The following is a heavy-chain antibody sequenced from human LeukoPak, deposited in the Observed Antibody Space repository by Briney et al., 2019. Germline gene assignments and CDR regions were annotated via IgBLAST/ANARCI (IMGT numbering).Heavy chain of an antibody. CDR1: GFTFSNYW. J-gene: IGHJ4*02. D-gene: IGHD3-3*01. CDR2: IGSNSRTT. V-gene: IGHV3-48*01. Sequence: GALRLSCAAFGFTFSNYWMSWVRQTPDKGLEWVSYIGSNSRTTYYADSVKGRFTISRDNAKNSLFLQMNSLRAEDTAVYYCAKLYDFWSGPPGYWGQGTLVTVSS. CDR3: AKLYDFWSGPPGY.